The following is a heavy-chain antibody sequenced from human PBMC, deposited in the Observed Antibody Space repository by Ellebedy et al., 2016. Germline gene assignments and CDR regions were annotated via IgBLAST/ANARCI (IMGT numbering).Heavy chain of an antibody. CDR3: ARAVPAAILTHYYYYYMDV. D-gene: IGHD2-2*02. V-gene: IGHV4-34*01. Sequence: SETLSLXCAVYGGSFSGYYWSWIRQPPGKGLEWIGEINHSGSTNYNPSLKSRVTISVDTSKNQFSLKLSSVTAADTAVYYCARAVPAAILTHYYYYYMDVWGKGTTVTVSS. J-gene: IGHJ6*03. CDR1: GGSFSGYY. CDR2: INHSGST.